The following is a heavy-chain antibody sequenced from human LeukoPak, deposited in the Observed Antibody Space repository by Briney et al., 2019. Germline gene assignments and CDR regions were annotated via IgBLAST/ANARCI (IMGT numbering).Heavy chain of an antibody. D-gene: IGHD6-13*01. CDR3: ARGLSQRLVSYWFDP. J-gene: IGHJ5*02. Sequence: PSETLSLTCAVSGGSISSGGYSWSWIRQPPGKGLEWIGYIYHSGSTYYNPSLKSRVTISVDRSKNQFSLKLSSVTAADTAVYYCARGLSQRLVSYWFDPWGQGTLVTVSS. CDR1: GGSISSGGYS. V-gene: IGHV4-30-2*01. CDR2: IYHSGST.